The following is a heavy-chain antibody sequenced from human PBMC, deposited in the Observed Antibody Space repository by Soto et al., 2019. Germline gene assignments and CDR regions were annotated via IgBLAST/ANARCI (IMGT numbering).Heavy chain of an antibody. CDR1: GGSISSGGYS. CDR3: SRFSGSYYYAMDF. D-gene: IGHD6-19*01. J-gene: IGHJ6*02. V-gene: IGHV4-30-2*01. Sequence: LSLTCAVSGGSISSGGYSWSWIRQPPGKGLEWIGYIYHSGVTNYKPSLKRRVTISVDTSKNQFSLQLKSVTAADTALYYCSRFSGSYYYAMDFWGQGATVTVAS. CDR2: IYHSGVT.